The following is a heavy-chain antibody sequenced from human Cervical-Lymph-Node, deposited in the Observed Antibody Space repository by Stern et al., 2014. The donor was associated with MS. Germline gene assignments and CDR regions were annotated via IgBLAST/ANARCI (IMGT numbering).Heavy chain of an antibody. V-gene: IGHV1-46*01. CDR3: ARSGSYSDAFDI. J-gene: IGHJ3*02. CDR1: GYTFSSYY. CDR2: INPSGGST. D-gene: IGHD1-26*01. Sequence: VQLVQSGAEVKKPGASVKVSCKASGYTFSSYYMHWVRQAPGQGLEWMGIINPSGGSTRYAQKFQGRVAMTRDTSTSTVYMELSSQRSEDTSVYYCARSGSYSDAFDIWGQGTMVTVS.